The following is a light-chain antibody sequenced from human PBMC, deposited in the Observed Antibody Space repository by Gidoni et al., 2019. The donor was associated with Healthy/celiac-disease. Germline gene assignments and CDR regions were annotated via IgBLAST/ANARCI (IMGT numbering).Light chain of an antibody. J-gene: IGLJ2*01. CDR2: DVS. V-gene: IGLV2-14*01. CDR1: SSDVGGYNY. CDR3: SSYTSSSTLMV. Sequence: QSDLTQPASVSGSPGQSITISCTGTSSDVGGYNYVSWYQQHPGKAPKLMIYDVSNRPSGVSTRFSGSKSGNTASLTISGLQAEDEADYYCSSYTSSSTLMVFGGGTKLTVL.